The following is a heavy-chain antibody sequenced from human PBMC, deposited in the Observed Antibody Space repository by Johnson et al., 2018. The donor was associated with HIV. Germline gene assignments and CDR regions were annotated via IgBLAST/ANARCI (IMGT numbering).Heavy chain of an antibody. CDR2: IKSKSDGGTT. CDR3: AKDSGYDFWSGYYTDDAFDI. V-gene: IGHV3-15*01. J-gene: IGHJ3*02. Sequence: VQLVESGGGLVKPGGSLRLSCAASGFTFNNAWMSWVRQAPGKGLEWVGRIKSKSDGGTTDYAAHVKGRFTISRTHSKNTLYLQMNSLRADDTAVYYCAKDSGYDFWSGYYTDDAFDIWGQGTMVTVSS. D-gene: IGHD3-3*01. CDR1: GFTFNNAW.